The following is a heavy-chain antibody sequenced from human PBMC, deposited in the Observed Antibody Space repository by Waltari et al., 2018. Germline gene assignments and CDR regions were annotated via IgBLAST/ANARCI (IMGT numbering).Heavy chain of an antibody. J-gene: IGHJ4*02. Sequence: QVQLQESGPGLVKPSQTLSLTCTVSGGSISRAAYYWSWFLHHPGKGLEWIGYIYDSGSTYYNPSLKSRVTISVDTSKNQCSLKLSSVTAADTAVYYCARAVYYGSGSYFLDYWGQGTLVTVSS. CDR1: GGSISRAAYY. V-gene: IGHV4-31*03. CDR2: IYDSGST. CDR3: ARAVYYGSGSYFLDY. D-gene: IGHD3-10*01.